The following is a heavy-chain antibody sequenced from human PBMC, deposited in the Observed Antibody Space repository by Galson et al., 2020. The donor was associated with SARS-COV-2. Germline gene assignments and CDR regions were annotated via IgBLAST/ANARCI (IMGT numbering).Heavy chain of an antibody. CDR3: ARGDRITIFGVVAHFDY. J-gene: IGHJ4*02. CDR2: IYYSGST. D-gene: IGHD3-3*01. V-gene: IGHV4-31*03. CDR1: GGSISSGGYY. Sequence: ETSETLSLTCTVSGGSISSGGYYWSWIRQHPGKGLEWIRYIYYSGSTNYNPSLKSRVTISVDTSKNQFSLKLSSVTAADTAVYYCARGDRITIFGVVAHFDYWGQGTLVTVSS.